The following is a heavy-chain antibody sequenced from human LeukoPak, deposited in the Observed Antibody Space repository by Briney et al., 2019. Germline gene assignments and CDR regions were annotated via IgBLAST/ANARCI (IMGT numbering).Heavy chain of an antibody. CDR3: ASVTTVTPVWYFDL. J-gene: IGHJ2*01. D-gene: IGHD4-17*01. CDR2: IIRIFGTA. V-gene: IGHV1-69*05. Sequence: GSSVKVSCKASGGTFSSYAISWVRQAPGQGLEWMGGIIRIFGTANYAQNFQGRVTITTDESTSTAYMELSSLRSEDTAVYYCASVTTVTPVWYFDLWGRGTLVTVSS. CDR1: GGTFSSYA.